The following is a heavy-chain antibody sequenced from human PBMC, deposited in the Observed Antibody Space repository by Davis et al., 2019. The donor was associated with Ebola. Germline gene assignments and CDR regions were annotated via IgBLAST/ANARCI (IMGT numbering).Heavy chain of an antibody. CDR1: GGSISSGGYY. Sequence: MPSETLSLTCTVSGGSISSGGYYWSWIRQHPGKGLEWIGYIYYSGSTYYNPSLKSRVTISVDTSKNQFSLKLSSVTAADTAVYYCARLGATPYGMDVWGKGTTVTVSS. D-gene: IGHD3-3*01. CDR3: ARLGATPYGMDV. J-gene: IGHJ6*04. V-gene: IGHV4-31*03. CDR2: IYYSGST.